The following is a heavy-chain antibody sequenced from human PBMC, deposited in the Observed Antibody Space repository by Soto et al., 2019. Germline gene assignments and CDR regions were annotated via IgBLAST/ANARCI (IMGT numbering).Heavy chain of an antibody. CDR1: GFTFSSYS. Sequence: GGSLRLSCAASGFTFSSYSMNWVRQAPGKGLEWVSYISSSSSTIYYADSVKGRFTISRDNAKNSLYLQMNSLRAEDTAVYYCARDVYFWSGYYDYWGQGTLVTVSS. D-gene: IGHD3-3*01. V-gene: IGHV3-48*01. CDR2: ISSSSSTI. CDR3: ARDVYFWSGYYDY. J-gene: IGHJ4*02.